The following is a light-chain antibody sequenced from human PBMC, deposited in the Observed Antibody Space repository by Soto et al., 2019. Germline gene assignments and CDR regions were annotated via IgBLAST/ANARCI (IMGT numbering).Light chain of an antibody. CDR3: QQSYSTPPIA. CDR1: QSISSY. CDR2: AAS. J-gene: IGKJ5*01. Sequence: DTQMTQSPSSLSASVGDRVTITCRASQSISSYLNWYQQKPGKAPKLLIYAASSLQSGVPSRFSGSGSGTDFTLTISSLQPEDFATYYCQQSYSTPPIAFGQGTRLAIK. V-gene: IGKV1-39*01.